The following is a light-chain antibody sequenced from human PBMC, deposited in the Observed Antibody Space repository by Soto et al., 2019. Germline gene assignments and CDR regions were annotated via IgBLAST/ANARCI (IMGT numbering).Light chain of an antibody. Sequence: QSVLTQPPSASGTPGQRVTISCSGSSSNIGSNTVNWYQQLPGTAPKLLIYSHNQRPSGVPDRFSGSKSGTSASLAISGLQSEVEADYYCAAWDDSLNGYVFGTGTKVTVL. J-gene: IGLJ1*01. V-gene: IGLV1-44*01. CDR2: SHN. CDR3: AAWDDSLNGYV. CDR1: SSNIGSNT.